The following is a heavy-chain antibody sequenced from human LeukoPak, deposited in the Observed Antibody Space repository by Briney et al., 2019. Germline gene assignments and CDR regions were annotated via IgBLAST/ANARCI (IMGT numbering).Heavy chain of an antibody. Sequence: SVKVSCKASGGTFSSYAISWVRQAPGQGLEWMGGIIPIFGTANYAQKFQGRVTITTDESTSTAYMELSSLRSEDTAVYYCASSLKFTRRVGGFGGFDYWGQGTLVTVSS. V-gene: IGHV1-69*05. J-gene: IGHJ4*02. D-gene: IGHD3-16*01. CDR1: GGTFSSYA. CDR3: ASSLKFTRRVGGFGGFDY. CDR2: IIPIFGTA.